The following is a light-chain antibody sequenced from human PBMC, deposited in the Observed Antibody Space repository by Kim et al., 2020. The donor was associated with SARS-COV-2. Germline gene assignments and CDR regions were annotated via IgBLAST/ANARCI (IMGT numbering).Light chain of an antibody. Sequence: VALGRTVRITCQEDSLRSYYTTWYQQKPGQAPKVVIYGKDNRPSGVPDRFSGSSSGNTAYLTITGTQAGDEADYYCNSRDSNDYVVFGGGTKVTVL. J-gene: IGLJ2*01. CDR2: GKD. CDR1: SLRSYY. V-gene: IGLV3-19*01. CDR3: NSRDSNDYVV.